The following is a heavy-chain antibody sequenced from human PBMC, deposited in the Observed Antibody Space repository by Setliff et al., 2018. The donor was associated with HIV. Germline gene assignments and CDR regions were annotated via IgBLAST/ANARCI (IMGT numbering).Heavy chain of an antibody. V-gene: IGHV3-30*02. J-gene: IGHJ4*02. CDR3: ATIVESSGYHGGNYFDF. CDR1: GFTFISYG. CDR2: IRYDGSYR. Sequence: GGSLRLSCAVSGFTFISYGMYWVRQAPGKGLEWVAFIRYDGSYRYYVDSVKGRFTISRDNSKNTMFLQMNSLRVEDTAVYYCATIVESSGYHGGNYFDFWGRGSLVTVSS. D-gene: IGHD3-22*01.